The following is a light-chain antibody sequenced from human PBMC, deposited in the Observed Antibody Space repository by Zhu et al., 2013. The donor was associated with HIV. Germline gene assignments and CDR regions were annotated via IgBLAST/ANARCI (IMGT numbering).Light chain of an antibody. J-gene: IGLJ2*01. CDR2: DNN. Sequence: QSVLTQPPSMSAAPGQKVTISCSGSSSNIGNNYVSWYQQLPGTAPKLLISDNNKRPSGIPDRFSGSKSGTSATLGITGLQTGDEADYYCGTWDNILSAVVFGGGTRLTVL. V-gene: IGLV1-51*01. CDR3: GTWDNILSAVV. CDR1: SSNIGNNY.